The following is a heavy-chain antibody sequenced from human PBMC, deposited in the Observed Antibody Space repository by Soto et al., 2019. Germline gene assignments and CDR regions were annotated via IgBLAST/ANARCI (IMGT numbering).Heavy chain of an antibody. V-gene: IGHV4-59*08. Sequence: QVQLQESGPGLVKPSETLSLTCTVSGGSISGYYWSWIRQSPEKGLEWIGPVYYGGSTKYNPSLKSRVTISVDTSKNQSSLNLRSVTAADTAVYDCAMTVTTLYSWFDPWGQGIRVTVSS. CDR1: GGSISGYY. D-gene: IGHD4-4*01. J-gene: IGHJ5*02. CDR3: AMTVTTLYSWFDP. CDR2: VYYGGST.